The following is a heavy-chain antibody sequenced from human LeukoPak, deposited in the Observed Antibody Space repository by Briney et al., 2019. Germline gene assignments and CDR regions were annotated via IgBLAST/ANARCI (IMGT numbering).Heavy chain of an antibody. CDR1: GGSISSYY. Sequence: SETLSLTCSVSGGSISSYYWSWIRQPPGKGLEWIGYIHYSESTKYNPPLKSRVTMSVDTSKNQFSLKLSSVTAADTAVYYCASRSGSFSDALDIWGQGTLVTVSS. D-gene: IGHD3-10*01. V-gene: IGHV4-59*08. CDR3: ASRSGSFSDALDI. J-gene: IGHJ3*02. CDR2: IHYSEST.